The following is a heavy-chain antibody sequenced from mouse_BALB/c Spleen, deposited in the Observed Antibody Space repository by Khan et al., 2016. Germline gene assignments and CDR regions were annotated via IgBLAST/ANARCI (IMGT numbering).Heavy chain of an antibody. D-gene: IGHD2-4*01. V-gene: IGHV3-2*02. Sequence: EVQLQESGPGLVKPSQSLSLTCTVTDYSITSDYAWNWIRQFPGNKLEWMGYISYSGSTSYNPSLKSRISITRDTSKNQFFLQLNSVTTEDTATDYCARYDYDRGYFDYWGQGTTLTVAS. CDR2: ISYSGST. J-gene: IGHJ2*01. CDR1: DYSITSDYA. CDR3: ARYDYDRGYFDY.